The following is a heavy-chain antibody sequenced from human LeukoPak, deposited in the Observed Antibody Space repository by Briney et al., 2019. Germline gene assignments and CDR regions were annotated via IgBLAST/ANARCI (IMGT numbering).Heavy chain of an antibody. CDR2: ISSSGSNI. D-gene: IGHD3-10*01. Sequence: PGGSLRLSCAASGFSFSSYEMNWVRRAPGKGLEWVSNISSSGSNIYYADSVKGRFTISRDNAENSLYLQMNSLRAEDTAVYYCARARGELTLYYYMDVWGKGTTVTVSS. CDR1: GFSFSSYE. CDR3: ARARGELTLYYYMDV. J-gene: IGHJ6*03. V-gene: IGHV3-48*03.